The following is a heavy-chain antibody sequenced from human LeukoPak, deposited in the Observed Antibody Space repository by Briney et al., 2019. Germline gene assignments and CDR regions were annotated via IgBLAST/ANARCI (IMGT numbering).Heavy chain of an antibody. CDR1: GLPIGDFA. CDR2: ISGDGVST. Sequence: GGSLGLSCVASGLPIGDFAMHWVRQAPGKGLEWVSLISGDGVSTFYADSVKGRFSISRDNSKNSLSLEMNSLRTEDTAMYYCARESGKFDYWGQGTLVAVSS. CDR3: ARESGKFDY. J-gene: IGHJ4*02. V-gene: IGHV3-43*02.